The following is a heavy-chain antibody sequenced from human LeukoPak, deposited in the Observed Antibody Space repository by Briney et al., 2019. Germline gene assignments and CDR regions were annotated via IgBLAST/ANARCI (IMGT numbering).Heavy chain of an antibody. Sequence: GGSLRLSCAASGFTFSSYGMHWVRQAPGKGLEWVAVIWYDGSNKYYADSVKGRFTISRDNSKNTLYLQMNSLRAEDTAVYYCARDGIGYYALDYWGQGTLVTVSS. CDR1: GFTFSSYG. V-gene: IGHV3-33*01. CDR2: IWYDGSNK. D-gene: IGHD2-2*03. J-gene: IGHJ4*02. CDR3: ARDGIGYYALDY.